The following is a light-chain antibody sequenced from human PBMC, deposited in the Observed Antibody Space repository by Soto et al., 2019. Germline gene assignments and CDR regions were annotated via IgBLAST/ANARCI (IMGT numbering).Light chain of an antibody. Sequence: DILMTQSPATLSVSPGERATLSCRASQSVRSSLAWYQQKPVQAPRLLIYDASTRASGIPARFSGSGSGTEFTLTISSLQSEDFAVYYCQQYNSWPGTFGQGTKVDI. CDR2: DAS. V-gene: IGKV3-15*01. J-gene: IGKJ1*01. CDR1: QSVRSS. CDR3: QQYNSWPGT.